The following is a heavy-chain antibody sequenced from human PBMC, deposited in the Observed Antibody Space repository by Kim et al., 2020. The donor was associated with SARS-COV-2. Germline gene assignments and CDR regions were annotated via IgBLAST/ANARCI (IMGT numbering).Heavy chain of an antibody. CDR3: ATESPGYYYDSRGYAY. D-gene: IGHD3-22*01. V-gene: IGHV3-15*05. CDR2: IKSKTEGETT. J-gene: IGHJ4*02. CDR1: GFNFNDAW. Sequence: GGSLRLSCAASGFNFNDAWMSWVRQAPGKGLECVGRIKSKTEGETTDYAAPVKGRFSISRDVSKNTLYLQMNSLKTEDTAVYYCATESPGYYYDSRGYAYWGQGTLVTVSS.